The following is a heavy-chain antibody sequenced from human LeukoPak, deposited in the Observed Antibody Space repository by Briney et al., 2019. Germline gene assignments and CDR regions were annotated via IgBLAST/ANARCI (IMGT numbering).Heavy chain of an antibody. CDR1: GFTFSNSG. D-gene: IGHD3-9*01. CDR2: MWYDGSNQ. Sequence: GGSLRLSCAASGFTFSNSGMHWVRQAPGKGLEWVAPMWYDGSNQYYADSGKGRFTISRDNSKNKLYLQMNSLRAEDTAVYYCTTEGALTGSNAAFDIWGQGTMVTVSS. V-gene: IGHV3-33*01. CDR3: TTEGALTGSNAAFDI. J-gene: IGHJ3*02.